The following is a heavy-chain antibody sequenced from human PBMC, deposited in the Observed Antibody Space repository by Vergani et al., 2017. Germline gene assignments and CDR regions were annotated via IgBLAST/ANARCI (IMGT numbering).Heavy chain of an antibody. Sequence: QFQILQSGGGLVQPGGSLRLSCTLSGFTLNTYGIHWVRQAPGKGLEWVSFIRYDGSSEYYGDSVKGRFTISRDKSQNTVNLQMNSLRTEDTAVYFCANSVMAGNVGVAYFGMYVWGRGTTVTVSS. J-gene: IGHJ6*02. CDR3: ANSVMAGNVGVAYFGMYV. CDR2: IRYDGSSE. CDR1: GFTLNTYG. V-gene: IGHV3-30*02. D-gene: IGHD2-8*01.